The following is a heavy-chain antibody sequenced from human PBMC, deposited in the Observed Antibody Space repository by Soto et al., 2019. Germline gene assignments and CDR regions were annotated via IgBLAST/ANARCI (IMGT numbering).Heavy chain of an antibody. CDR1: GYTFTSYD. V-gene: IGHV1-8*01. Sequence: APVQVSCKASGYTFTSYDINWVRQATGQGLEWMGWMNPNSGNTGYAQKFQGRVTMTRNTSISTAYMELSSLRSEDTAVYYCARGLYYDFWSGYYWPPDYWGQGTLVNVSS. CDR3: ARGLYYDFWSGYYWPPDY. D-gene: IGHD3-3*01. CDR2: MNPNSGNT. J-gene: IGHJ4*02.